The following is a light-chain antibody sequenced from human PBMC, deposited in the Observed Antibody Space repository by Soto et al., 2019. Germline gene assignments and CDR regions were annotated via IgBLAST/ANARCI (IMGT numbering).Light chain of an antibody. V-gene: IGKV3-20*01. Sequence: EIVLTQSPGTLSLSPGERATLSCRASQSVSSTYLVWYQQKPGQAPRLLIYGASSRATGIPDRFSGSGSGTDFTLTISRLEPEDFAVYYCQQYDSSPLFTFGPGTKVDIK. J-gene: IGKJ3*01. CDR3: QQYDSSPLFT. CDR1: QSVSSTY. CDR2: GAS.